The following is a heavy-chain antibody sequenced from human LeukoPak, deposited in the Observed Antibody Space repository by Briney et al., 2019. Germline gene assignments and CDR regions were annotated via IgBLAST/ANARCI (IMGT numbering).Heavy chain of an antibody. V-gene: IGHV4-34*01. CDR2: INHSGST. CDR1: GGSFSGYY. J-gene: IGHJ4*02. D-gene: IGHD1-26*01. CDR3: VRVGIVGDPDY. Sequence: PSETLSLTCAVYGGSFSGYYWSWIRQPPGKGLEWIGEINHSGSTNYNPSLKSRVTISVDTSKNQFSLKLSSVTAADTAVYYCVRVGIVGDPDYWGQGTLVTVSS.